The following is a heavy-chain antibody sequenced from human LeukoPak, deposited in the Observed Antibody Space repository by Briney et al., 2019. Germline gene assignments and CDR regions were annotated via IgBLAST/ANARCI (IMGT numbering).Heavy chain of an antibody. CDR1: GLSFSSYS. D-gene: IGHD6-13*01. V-gene: IGHV3-21*01. Sequence: GGSLRLSCAASGLSFSSYSMNWVRQAPGKGLEWVSSISSSSSYIYYADSVKGRFTISRDNAKNSLYLQMNSLRAEDMAVHYCATAAAGTRAHDYWGQGTLVTVSS. J-gene: IGHJ4*02. CDR3: ATAAAGTRAHDY. CDR2: ISSSSSYI.